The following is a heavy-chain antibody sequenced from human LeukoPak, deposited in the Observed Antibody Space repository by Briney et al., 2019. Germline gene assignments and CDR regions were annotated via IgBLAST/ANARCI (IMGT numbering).Heavy chain of an antibody. CDR3: AKVGAQLGALGWFDP. J-gene: IGHJ5*02. D-gene: IGHD5-24*01. Sequence: SETLSLTCTVSGVSISSYYWSWIRQPPGKGLEWIGYIYYSGSTNYNPSLKSRVTISVDTSKNQFSLKLSSVTAADTAVYYCAKVGAQLGALGWFDPWGQGTLVTVSS. V-gene: IGHV4-59*01. CDR2: IYYSGST. CDR1: GVSISSYY.